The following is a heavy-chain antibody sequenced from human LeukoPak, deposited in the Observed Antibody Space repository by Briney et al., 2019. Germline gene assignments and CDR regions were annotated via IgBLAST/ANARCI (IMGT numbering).Heavy chain of an antibody. Sequence: GASVKVSCKASGYTFNSYYMHWVRRAPGQGLEWMGIINPRGGSTIYAQKFQGRVTMTRDTSTTTVYMELSSLRSEDTAVYYCARETYGANSGATDYWGQGTLVTVSS. CDR3: ARETYGANSGATDY. CDR1: GYTFNSYY. V-gene: IGHV1-46*02. CDR2: INPRGGST. J-gene: IGHJ4*02. D-gene: IGHD4-23*01.